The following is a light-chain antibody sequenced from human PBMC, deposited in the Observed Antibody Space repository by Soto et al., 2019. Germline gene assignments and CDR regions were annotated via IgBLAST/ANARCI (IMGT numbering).Light chain of an antibody. CDR3: QQYGGSPPKYT. Sequence: EFVLTQSPGTLSLSPGERATLSCRASQTVRNNYLAWYQQKPGQAPRLLIYAASTRAAAVPDRFTGSGSGTDFALTISRLEPEDFGVYYCQQYGGSPPKYTFGQGTKVDIK. CDR2: AAS. CDR1: QTVRNNY. J-gene: IGKJ2*01. V-gene: IGKV3-20*01.